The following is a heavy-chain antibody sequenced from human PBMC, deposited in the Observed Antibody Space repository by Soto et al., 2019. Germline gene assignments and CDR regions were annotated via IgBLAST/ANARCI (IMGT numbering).Heavy chain of an antibody. Sequence: PSETLSLTCTVSGGSISSYYWSWIRQPPGKGLEWIGYIYYSGSTNYNPSLKSRVTISVDTSKNQFSLKLSSVTAADTAVYYCARACLIAAAAPDAFDFWGQGPMVTVSS. CDR2: IYYSGST. CDR3: ARACLIAAAAPDAFDF. CDR1: GGSISSYY. J-gene: IGHJ3*01. V-gene: IGHV4-59*01. D-gene: IGHD6-13*01.